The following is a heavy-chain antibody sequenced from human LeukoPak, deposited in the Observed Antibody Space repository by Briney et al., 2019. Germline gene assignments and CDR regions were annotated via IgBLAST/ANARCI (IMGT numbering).Heavy chain of an antibody. CDR2: IIPILGIA. V-gene: IGHV1-69*04. Sequence: SVKVSCKASGGTFSSYAISWVRQAPGQGLEWMGRIIPILGIANYAQKFQGRVTITADKSTSTAYMELSSLRSEDTAVYYCASSRGGYTYYYGMDVWGQGTTVTVSS. J-gene: IGHJ6*02. CDR3: ASSRGGYTYYYGMDV. D-gene: IGHD5-24*01. CDR1: GGTFSSYA.